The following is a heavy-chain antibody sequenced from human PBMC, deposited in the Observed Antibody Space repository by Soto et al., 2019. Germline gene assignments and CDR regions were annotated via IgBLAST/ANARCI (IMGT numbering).Heavy chain of an antibody. CDR1: GFTFSSYA. J-gene: IGHJ6*02. CDR2: ISGGGGST. CDR3: AKGQDSNYYYGMDV. Sequence: LRLSCAASGFTFSSYAMIWVRQAPGEGLERVSAISGGGGSTYYADSVKDRFTISRDNSKNTLYLQMNSLRAEDTAVYYCAKGQDSNYYYGMDVWGQGTTVTVSS. D-gene: IGHD4-4*01. V-gene: IGHV3-23*01.